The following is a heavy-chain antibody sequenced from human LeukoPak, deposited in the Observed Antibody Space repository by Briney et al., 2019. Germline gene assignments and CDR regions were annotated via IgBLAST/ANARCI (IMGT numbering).Heavy chain of an antibody. CDR3: ATDLELTAPADRHDAFDI. CDR1: GYTFTSYG. Sequence: ASVKVSCKASGYTFTSYGISWVRQAPGQGLEWMGWISAYNGNTIYAQKFQGRVTMTEDTSTDTAYMELSSLRSEDTAVYYCATDLELTAPADRHDAFDIWGQGTMVTVSS. J-gene: IGHJ3*02. D-gene: IGHD4/OR15-4a*01. CDR2: ISAYNGNT. V-gene: IGHV1-18*01.